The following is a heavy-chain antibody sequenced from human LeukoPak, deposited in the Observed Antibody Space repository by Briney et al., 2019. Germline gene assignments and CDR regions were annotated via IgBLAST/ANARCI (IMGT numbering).Heavy chain of an antibody. V-gene: IGHV1-2*02. Sequence: GASVKVSCKASGYTFTGYYMHWVRQAPGQGLEWMGWINPNSGGTNYAQKFQGRVTMTRDTSISTAYMELSRLRSDDTAVYYCARVFRGEGDYGYNDNRGQGTLVTVSS. D-gene: IGHD4-17*01. CDR2: INPNSGGT. CDR3: ARVFRGEGDYGYNDN. J-gene: IGHJ4*02. CDR1: GYTFTGYY.